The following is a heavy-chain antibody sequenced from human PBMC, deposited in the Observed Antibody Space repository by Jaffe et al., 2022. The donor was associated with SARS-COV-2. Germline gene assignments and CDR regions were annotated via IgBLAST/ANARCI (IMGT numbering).Heavy chain of an antibody. J-gene: IGHJ4*02. CDR1: GFTFEDYA. D-gene: IGHD3-10*01. CDR2: ISWNNANL. CDR3: TRDQRIRGVSLFFDS. Sequence: EVQLVESGGGLVQPGRSLRLSCETSGFTFEDYAMHWVRQVPGKGLEWVSGISWNNANLGYAASVEGRFTIFRADAKNALYLQMDSLRPEDTALYFCTRDQRIRGVSLFFDSWGLGTLVTVSS. V-gene: IGHV3-9*01.